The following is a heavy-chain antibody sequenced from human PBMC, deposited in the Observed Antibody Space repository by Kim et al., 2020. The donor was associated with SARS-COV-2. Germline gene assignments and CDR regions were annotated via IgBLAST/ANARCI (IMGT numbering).Heavy chain of an antibody. CDR1: GDSLSSGSYY. V-gene: IGHV4-61*01. Sequence: SETLSLTCTVSGDSLSSGSYYWSWIRQPPGKGLEWVGYIYYTGNTNYSPSLKSRVTISVDTSKNQFSLKLRSVTAADTAVYYCARSSTGCYQGPCPVGNALDVWGQGTMVSVSS. CDR3: ARSSTGCYQGPCPVGNALDV. D-gene: IGHD2-2*01. CDR2: IYYTGNT. J-gene: IGHJ3*01.